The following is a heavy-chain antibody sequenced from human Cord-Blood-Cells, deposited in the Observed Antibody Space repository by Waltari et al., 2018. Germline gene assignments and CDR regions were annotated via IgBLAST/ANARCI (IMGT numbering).Heavy chain of an antibody. J-gene: IGHJ3*02. D-gene: IGHD3-10*01. V-gene: IGHV3-30*02. Sequence: QVQLVESGGGVVQPGGSLRLHCAASGFTFSSYGMHWVRQAPGKGLEGVAFILYGGSNKYYADSVKCRFTISRDNSKNTLYLQMNSLRAEDTAVYYCAKVYGSGSYDAFDIWGQGTMVTVSS. CDR2: ILYGGSNK. CDR3: AKVYGSGSYDAFDI. CDR1: GFTFSSYG.